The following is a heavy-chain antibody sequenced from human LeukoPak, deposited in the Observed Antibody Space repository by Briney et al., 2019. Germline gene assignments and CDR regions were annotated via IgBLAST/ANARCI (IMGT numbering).Heavy chain of an antibody. CDR3: SRGLDSRKLGY. D-gene: IGHD3-22*01. J-gene: IGHJ4*02. CDR1: GAPFSSGDQY. CDR2: IHPSGML. Sequence: PSQTLSFTCTVSGAPFSSGDQYWNWIRQSPGKGLEWIGSIHPSGMLYNNPSLESRVTISIDTSKNQFSLNLNSATAADTAVYFCSRGLDSRKLGYWGQGTLVTVSS. V-gene: IGHV4-31*03.